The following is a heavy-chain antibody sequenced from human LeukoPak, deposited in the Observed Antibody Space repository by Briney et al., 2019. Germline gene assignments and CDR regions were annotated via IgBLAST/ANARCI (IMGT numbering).Heavy chain of an antibody. J-gene: IGHJ3*02. D-gene: IGHD2-2*02. V-gene: IGHV3-21*01. CDR3: ARDWSDIVVVPAAISWVDAFDI. CDR1: GFTFSSYS. CDR2: ISSSSSYI. Sequence: PGGSLRLSCAASGFTFSSYSMNWVRQAPGKGLEWVSSISSSSSYIYYADSVKGRFTISRDNAKNSLYLQMNSLRAEDTAVYYCARDWSDIVVVPAAISWVDAFDIWGQGTMVTVSS.